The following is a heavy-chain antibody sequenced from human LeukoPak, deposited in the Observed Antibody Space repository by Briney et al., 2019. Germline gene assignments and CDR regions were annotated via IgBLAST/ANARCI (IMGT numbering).Heavy chain of an antibody. CDR3: ARVPYYYYGMDV. CDR1: GFTVSSNY. Sequence: GGSLRLSCAASGFTVSSNYMSWVRQAPGKGLEWVSVIYSGGSTYYADSVKGRFTISRDNSKNTLYLQMNSLRAEDTAVYYCARVPYYYYGMDVWGQGATVTVSS. CDR2: IYSGGST. J-gene: IGHJ6*02. V-gene: IGHV3-66*01.